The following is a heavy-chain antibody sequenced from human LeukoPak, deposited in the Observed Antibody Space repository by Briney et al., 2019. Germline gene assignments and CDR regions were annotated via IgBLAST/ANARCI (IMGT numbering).Heavy chain of an antibody. CDR1: GGSISNYY. J-gene: IGHJ4*02. CDR2: IYYSGST. V-gene: IGHV4-59*05. D-gene: IGHD2-21*02. CDR3: ARYYCGGDCYSGYFDY. Sequence: SETLSLTCDVSGGSISNYYWTWIRQPAGKGLEWIGSIYYSGSTYYNPSLKSRVTISVDTSKNQFSLKLSSVTAADTAVYYCARYYCGGDCYSGYFDYWGQGTLVTVSS.